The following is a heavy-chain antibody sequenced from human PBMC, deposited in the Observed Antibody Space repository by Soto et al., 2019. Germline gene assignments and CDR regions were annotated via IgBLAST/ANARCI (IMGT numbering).Heavy chain of an antibody. V-gene: IGHV4-34*01. CDR2: INHSGSS. Sequence: SETLSLTCAVYGGSFSGYYWSWIRQPPGKGLEWIGEINHSGSSNYSPSLKSGVTISVVKSQNQFSLKLSSVTAADTAVYYCARGPRGIRYYYDSSGYPYYYGMDVWGQGTTVTVSS. J-gene: IGHJ6*02. CDR3: ARGPRGIRYYYDSSGYPYYYGMDV. CDR1: GGSFSGYY. D-gene: IGHD3-22*01.